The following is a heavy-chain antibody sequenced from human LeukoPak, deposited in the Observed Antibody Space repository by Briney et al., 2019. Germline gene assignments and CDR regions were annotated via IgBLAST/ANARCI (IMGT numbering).Heavy chain of an antibody. CDR3: GRGHWGLDY. CDR1: VFDFSYYS. Sequence: GGSLRLSCAASVFDFSYYSMNWVRQAPGKGLEWVSAITGRSSYIFYTDSVKGRFTISRDNAKNSLYLQMNSLRAEDTAVYYCGRGHWGLDYWGQGALVTVSS. V-gene: IGHV3-21*01. D-gene: IGHD7-27*01. CDR2: ITGRSSYI. J-gene: IGHJ4*02.